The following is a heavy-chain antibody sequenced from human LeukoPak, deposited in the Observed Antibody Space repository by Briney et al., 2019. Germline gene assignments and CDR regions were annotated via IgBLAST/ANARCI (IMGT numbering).Heavy chain of an antibody. CDR1: GLTFNRYW. CDR2: INNDGSST. V-gene: IGHV3-74*01. CDR3: AKGGYYERPWYFDY. Sequence: GGSLRLSCAASGLTFNRYWMHWVRQAPGKGLVWVSRINNDGSSTTYADSVRGRFTISRDNSKNALYLQMNSLRAEDTAVYYCAKGGYYERPWYFDYWGQGTLVTVSS. J-gene: IGHJ4*02. D-gene: IGHD3-22*01.